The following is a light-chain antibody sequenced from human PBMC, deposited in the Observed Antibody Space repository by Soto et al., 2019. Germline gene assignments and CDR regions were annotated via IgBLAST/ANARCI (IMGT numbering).Light chain of an antibody. CDR3: QQYGSSPLT. CDR2: GAS. Sequence: PVARATVSCRASQSVGGSSLAWYQQRPGQAPRLLIYGASSRATGIPDRFSGSGSGTDFTLTISRLEPEDFAVYYCQQYGSSPLTFGGGTKVDIK. J-gene: IGKJ4*01. CDR1: QSVGGSS. V-gene: IGKV3-20*01.